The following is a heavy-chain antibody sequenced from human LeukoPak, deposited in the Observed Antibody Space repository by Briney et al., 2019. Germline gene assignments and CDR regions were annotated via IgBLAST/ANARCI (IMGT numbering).Heavy chain of an antibody. CDR3: AREKERITMVRGVIITWWYFDY. CDR2: INTNTGNP. V-gene: IGHV7-4-1*02. Sequence: GASVKVSCKASGYTFTSYAMNWVRQAPGQGLEWMGWINTNTGNPTYAQGFTGRFVFSLDTSVSTAYLQISSLKAEDTAVYYCAREKERITMVRGVIITWWYFDYWGQGTLVTVSS. J-gene: IGHJ4*02. D-gene: IGHD3-10*01. CDR1: GYTFTSYA.